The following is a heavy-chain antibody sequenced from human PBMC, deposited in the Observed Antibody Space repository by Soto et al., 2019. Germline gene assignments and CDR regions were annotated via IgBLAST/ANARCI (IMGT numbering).Heavy chain of an antibody. J-gene: IGHJ4*02. CDR3: AKDRVESGLGEIDY. Sequence: QVQLVESGGGVVQPGRSLRLSCAASGFSFSNNGMHWVRQAPGKGLEWVAIISYDGSNKYYADSVKGRFTISRDNSKNALYLQMNSLRVEDTAIYYCAKDRVESGLGEIDYWGQGTLGTVSS. CDR2: ISYDGSNK. D-gene: IGHD3-16*01. CDR1: GFSFSNNG. V-gene: IGHV3-30*18.